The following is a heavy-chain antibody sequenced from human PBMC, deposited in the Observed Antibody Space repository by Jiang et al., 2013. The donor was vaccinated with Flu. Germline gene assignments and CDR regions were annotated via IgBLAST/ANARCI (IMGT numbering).Heavy chain of an antibody. D-gene: IGHD6-19*01. Sequence: SCAATGFTFADYAMTWVARFQGRGWSGVSGINWNGGSTGYADSVKGRFTISRDNAKNSLHLQMNSLRAEDTALYYCARDKGWSGVWYGHDYWGRGTLVTVSS. V-gene: IGHV3-20*04. J-gene: IGHJ4*02. CDR2: INWNGGST. CDR3: ARDKGWSGVWYGHDY. CDR1: GFTFADYA.